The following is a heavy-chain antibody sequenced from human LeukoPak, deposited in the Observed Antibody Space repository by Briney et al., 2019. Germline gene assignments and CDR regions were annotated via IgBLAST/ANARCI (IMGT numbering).Heavy chain of an antibody. V-gene: IGHV5-51*01. CDR1: GYSFTNHW. CDR3: ARLPQWGGTYHFDY. D-gene: IGHD1-26*01. Sequence: GESLKISCKGSGYSFTNHWIGWVRQVPRKGLEWMGIIYPGDSDTRYSPASQGQVTISADKSISTAYLQWSSHNASDTAMYYCARLPQWGGTYHFDYWGQGTLLTVSS. CDR2: IYPGDSDT. J-gene: IGHJ4*02.